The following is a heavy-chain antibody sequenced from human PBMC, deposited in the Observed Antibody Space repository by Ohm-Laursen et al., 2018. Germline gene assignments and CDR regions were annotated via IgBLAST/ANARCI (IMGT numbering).Heavy chain of an antibody. D-gene: IGHD6-13*01. CDR3: AIDISEAGKGELDY. Sequence: SLRLSCTASGFDFKSAWMTWVRQSPGKGLEWVGRIKSRTPGGTTDYAAPVKGRFTISRDDSQSTVYLQMNSLTTEDTAMYYCAIDISEAGKGELDYWGQGILVTVSS. CDR2: IKSRTPGGTT. CDR1: GFDFKSAW. V-gene: IGHV3-15*01. J-gene: IGHJ4*02.